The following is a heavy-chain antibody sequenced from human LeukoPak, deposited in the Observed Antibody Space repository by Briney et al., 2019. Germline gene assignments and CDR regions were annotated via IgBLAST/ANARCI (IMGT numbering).Heavy chain of an antibody. D-gene: IGHD1-26*01. CDR3: ATTTIRLGY. J-gene: IGHJ4*02. CDR1: GGSISSYY. V-gene: IGHV4-59*12. CDR2: IYYSGST. Sequence: SETLSLTCTVSGGSISSYYWSWIRQPPGKGLEWIGYIYYSGSTNYNPSLKSRVTISVDSSKNQFSLKLSSVTAADTAVYYCATTTIRLGYWGQGTLVTVSS.